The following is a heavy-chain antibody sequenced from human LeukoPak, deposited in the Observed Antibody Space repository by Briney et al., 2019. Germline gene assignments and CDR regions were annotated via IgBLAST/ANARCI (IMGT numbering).Heavy chain of an antibody. Sequence: GGSLRLSCAASGFTFSSYEMNWVRQAPGKGLEWVSYISSSGSTIYYADSVKGRFTISRDNAKNSLYLQMNSLRAEDTAVYYCTRDQVSVAGTGIDYWGQGTLVTVSS. V-gene: IGHV3-48*03. J-gene: IGHJ4*02. CDR3: TRDQVSVAGTGIDY. CDR2: ISSSGSTI. D-gene: IGHD6-19*01. CDR1: GFTFSSYE.